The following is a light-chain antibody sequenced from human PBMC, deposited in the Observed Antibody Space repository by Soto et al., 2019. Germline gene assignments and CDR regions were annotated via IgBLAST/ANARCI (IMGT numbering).Light chain of an antibody. CDR2: GAS. J-gene: IGKJ1*01. Sequence: EIVMTQSPATLSVSPGERATLSCRASQRVSSNLAWYQQRPGQAPRLLIYGASTRATGIPARFSGGGSGTEFTLTISSLQSEDFSFYYCQQYNNWPRTFGQGTKVEIK. CDR1: QRVSSN. V-gene: IGKV3-15*01. CDR3: QQYNNWPRT.